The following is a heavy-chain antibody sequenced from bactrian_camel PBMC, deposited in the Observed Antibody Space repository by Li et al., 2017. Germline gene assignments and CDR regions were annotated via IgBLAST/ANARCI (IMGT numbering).Heavy chain of an antibody. Sequence: HVQLVESGGGSVQAGGSLRLSCAVSPHTNSSYSMGWFRQVPGKEREGVAAIESDGSTYYADSVKGRFTISQDNAKNTVYLQMNNMKPEDTAMYYCAAEDRGNLVGGLCRPSFGDRYNLWGQGTQVTVS. D-gene: IGHD2*01. CDR3: AAEDRGNLVGGLCRPSFGDRYNL. J-gene: IGHJ4*01. V-gene: IGHV3S9*01. CDR2: IESDGST. CDR1: PHTNSSYS.